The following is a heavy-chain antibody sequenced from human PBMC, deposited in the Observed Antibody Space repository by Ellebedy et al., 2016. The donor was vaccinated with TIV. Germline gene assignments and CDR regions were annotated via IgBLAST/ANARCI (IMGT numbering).Heavy chain of an antibody. CDR3: ATNINGGYGVYFDY. V-gene: IGHV4-34*01. J-gene: IGHJ4*02. CDR1: GGSFSGYY. D-gene: IGHD5-18*01. Sequence: SETLSLTXAVYGGSFSGYYWSWIRQPPGKGLEWIGEINHSGSTNYNPSLKSRVTISVDTSKNQFSLKLSSVTAADTAVYYCATNINGGYGVYFDYWGQGTLVTVSS. CDR2: INHSGST.